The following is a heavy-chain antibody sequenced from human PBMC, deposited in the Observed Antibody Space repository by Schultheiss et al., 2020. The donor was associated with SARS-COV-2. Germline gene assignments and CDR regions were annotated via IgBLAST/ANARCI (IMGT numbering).Heavy chain of an antibody. V-gene: IGHV4-38-2*01. CDR3: ARLAMVPMGDYSNNYYGMDV. Sequence: SETLSLTCAVSGYSISSGYYWGWIRQPPGKGLEWIGSIYHSGSTYYNPSLKSRVTISVDTSKNQFSLKLSSVTAADTAVYYCARLAMVPMGDYSNNYYGMDVWGQGTTVTVSS. D-gene: IGHD4-11*01. CDR2: IYHSGST. CDR1: GYSISSGYY. J-gene: IGHJ6*02.